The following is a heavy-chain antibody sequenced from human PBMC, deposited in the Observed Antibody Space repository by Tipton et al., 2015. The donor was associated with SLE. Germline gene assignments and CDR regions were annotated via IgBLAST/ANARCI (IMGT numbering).Heavy chain of an antibody. D-gene: IGHD6-6*01. CDR2: INSDGSSS. Sequence: SLRLSCAASGFTFSSYWMHWVRQGPGGGLVWVSRINSDGSSSSYADSVKGRFTISRDNAKNTLYLQMNNLRVEDMAVYYCAREEYTNSSPFGYWGQGTLVTVSS. CDR3: AREEYTNSSPFGY. J-gene: IGHJ4*02. CDR1: GFTFSSYW. V-gene: IGHV3-74*01.